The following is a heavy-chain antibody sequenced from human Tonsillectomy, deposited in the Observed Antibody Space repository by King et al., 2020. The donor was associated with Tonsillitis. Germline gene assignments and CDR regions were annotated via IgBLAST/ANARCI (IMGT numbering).Heavy chain of an antibody. V-gene: IGHV3-33*05. D-gene: IGHD3-9*01. J-gene: IGHJ4*02. CDR1: GFTFSNYD. CDR2: ISYDGSNR. Sequence: VQLVESGGGVVQPGRSLRLSCAASGFTFSNYDMCWVRQAPGKGLEWVAVISYDGSNRYYADSVTGRFTISRDNSKNKVYLQMNSLRAEDTAVYYCARDSAGCIFDYWGQGTLVTVSS. CDR3: ARDSAGCIFDY.